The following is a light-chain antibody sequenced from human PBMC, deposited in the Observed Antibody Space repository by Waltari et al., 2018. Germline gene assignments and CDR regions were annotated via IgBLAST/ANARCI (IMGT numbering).Light chain of an antibody. CDR1: QSVSTSY. CDR2: SAS. Sequence: EIVLTQSPGTLSLSQGERATLSCRASQSVSTSYIAWYQQTPGRAPRLLIHSASTRATGIPDRFSGSGSGTDFTLTINGLEPEDFGVYHCQLYGPSRTFGGGTKVEI. J-gene: IGKJ4*01. V-gene: IGKV3-20*01. CDR3: QLYGPSRT.